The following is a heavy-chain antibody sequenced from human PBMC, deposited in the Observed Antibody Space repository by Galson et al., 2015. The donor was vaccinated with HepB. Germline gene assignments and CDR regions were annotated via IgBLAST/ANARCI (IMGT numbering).Heavy chain of an antibody. Sequence: SLRLSCAASGFTFSSYWMHWVRQAPGKGLVWVSRINSDGSSTSYADSVKGRFTISRDNAKNTLYLQMNSLRAEDTAVYYCARDRAYGDYQTGYYGMDVWGQGTTVTVSS. CDR2: INSDGSST. CDR1: GFTFSSYW. J-gene: IGHJ6*02. CDR3: ARDRAYGDYQTGYYGMDV. D-gene: IGHD4-17*01. V-gene: IGHV3-74*01.